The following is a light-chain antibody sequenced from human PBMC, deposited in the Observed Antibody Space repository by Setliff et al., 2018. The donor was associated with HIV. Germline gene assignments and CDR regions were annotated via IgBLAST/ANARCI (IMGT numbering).Light chain of an antibody. CDR2: LNSNGSH. CDR3: QTWGTGIHYV. Sequence: QLVLTQSPSASASLGASVKLTCTLSSGHSSYDIAWHQQQPEKGPRFLMSLNSNGSHTKGDGIPDRFSGSSSGAERYLTISSLQSEDEADYYCQTWGTGIHYVFGTGTKVTV. V-gene: IGLV4-69*01. J-gene: IGLJ1*01. CDR1: SGHSSYD.